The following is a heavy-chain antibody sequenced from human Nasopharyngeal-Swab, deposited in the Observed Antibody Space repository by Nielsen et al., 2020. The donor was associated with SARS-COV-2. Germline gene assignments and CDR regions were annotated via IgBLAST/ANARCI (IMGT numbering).Heavy chain of an antibody. CDR2: INHSGGT. J-gene: IGHJ4*02. V-gene: IGHV4-34*01. D-gene: IGHD1-26*01. CDR3: ARGRSGGATPYYLDY. Sequence: WIRQPPGKGLEWIGEINHSGGTNYNPSLKSRVTISVDTSKNQFSLKLSSVTAADTAVYYCARGRSGGATPYYLDYWGQGTLVTVSS.